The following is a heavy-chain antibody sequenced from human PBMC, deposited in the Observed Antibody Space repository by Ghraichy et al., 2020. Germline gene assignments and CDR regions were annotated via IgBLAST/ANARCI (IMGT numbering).Heavy chain of an antibody. CDR3: AQQLRRDNYNFYFDY. Sequence: YSGGSTYYADSVRGRVTISRDSSKNTLYLQLNGLRAEDTAVYFCAQQLRRDNYNFYFDYW. D-gene: IGHD5-24*01. V-gene: IGHV3-53*05. CDR2: YSGGST. J-gene: IGHJ4*01.